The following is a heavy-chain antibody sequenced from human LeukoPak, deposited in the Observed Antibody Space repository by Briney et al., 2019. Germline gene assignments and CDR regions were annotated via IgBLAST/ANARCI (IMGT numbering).Heavy chain of an antibody. D-gene: IGHD5-12*01. CDR2: INTNSGAT. J-gene: IGHJ4*02. CDR1: GYTFTGYY. Sequence: ASVKVSCKAYGYTFTGYYVNWVRQAPGQGLEWMGWINTNSGATNYAQKLQGRVTMTTDTSTSTAYMELRSLRSDDTAVYYCARLESGYDFSIAATAGGYYFDYWGQGTLVTVSS. CDR3: ARLESGYDFSIAATAGGYYFDY. V-gene: IGHV1-18*04.